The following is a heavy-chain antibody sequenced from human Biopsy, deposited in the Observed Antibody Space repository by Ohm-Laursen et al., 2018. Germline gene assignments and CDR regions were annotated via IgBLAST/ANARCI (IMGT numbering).Heavy chain of an antibody. Sequence: ASVKVSCKASGDAFLGYYLHWVRQAPGQGLGWMGSIYPNSSDTDFAQKFQGRVSMTRDTSVSTAYLELSSLRSDDTAIYYCARDLLEWSLPSWGQGTLVTVSS. CDR3: ARDLLEWSLPS. V-gene: IGHV1-2*02. CDR1: GDAFLGYY. D-gene: IGHD3-3*01. CDR2: IYPNSSDT. J-gene: IGHJ4*02.